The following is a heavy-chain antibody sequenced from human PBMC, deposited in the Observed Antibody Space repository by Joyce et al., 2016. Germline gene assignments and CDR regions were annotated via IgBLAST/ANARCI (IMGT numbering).Heavy chain of an antibody. J-gene: IGHJ4*02. CDR2: FTTSGAT. CDR1: GGPFRGFF. Sequence: QVQLRQWGAGLLKPSETLSLTCAVSGGPFRGFFWTWVRQPPGKALEWIGDFTTSGATNYNPSLRGRVAISVDTCNNQFSLTLTSLSAADMAVYYCARSQWLAPLMYWGQGTLVTVSP. D-gene: IGHD6-19*01. CDR3: ARSQWLAPLMY. V-gene: IGHV4-34*02.